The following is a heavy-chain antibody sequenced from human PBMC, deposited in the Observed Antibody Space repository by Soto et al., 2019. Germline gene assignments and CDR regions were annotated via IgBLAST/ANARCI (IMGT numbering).Heavy chain of an antibody. J-gene: IGHJ4*02. CDR3: TTDLGYCSGGSCYVAGY. CDR2: IKSKTDGGTT. V-gene: IGHV3-15*07. Sequence: PGGSLRLSCAASGFTFSNAWMNWVRQAPGKGLDWVGRIKSKTDGGTTDYAAPVKGRFTISRDDSKNTLYLQMNSLKTEDTAVYYCTTDLGYCSGGSCYVAGYWGQGTLVTVSS. CDR1: GFTFSNAW. D-gene: IGHD2-15*01.